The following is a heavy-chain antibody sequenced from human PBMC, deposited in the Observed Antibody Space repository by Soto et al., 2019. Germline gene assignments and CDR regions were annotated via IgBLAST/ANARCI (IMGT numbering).Heavy chain of an antibody. J-gene: IGHJ6*02. CDR1: GFTFSSYG. Sequence: PGGSLRLSCAASGFTFSSYGMHWVRQAPGKGLEWVAVISYDGSNKYYADSVKGRSTISRDNSKNTLYLQMNSLRAEDTAVYYCAKDYLVSSGWYPYYYGMDVWGQGTTVTVSS. CDR3: AKDYLVSSGWYPYYYGMDV. D-gene: IGHD6-19*01. CDR2: ISYDGSNK. V-gene: IGHV3-30*18.